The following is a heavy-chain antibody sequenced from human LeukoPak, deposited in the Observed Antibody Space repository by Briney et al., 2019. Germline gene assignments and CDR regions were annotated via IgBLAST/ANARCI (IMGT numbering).Heavy chain of an antibody. CDR3: AKVGAQELVLSNYFDY. Sequence: GGSLRLSCAASGFTFSSYGMHWVRQAPGKGREGVSAISGSGYSTYYAASVKGRFTISRDNSKKTLYLQMNSLRAEDTAAYYCAKVGAQELVLSNYFDYWGQGTLVTVSS. CDR1: GFTFSSYG. J-gene: IGHJ4*02. D-gene: IGHD6-13*01. V-gene: IGHV3-23*01. CDR2: ISGSGYST.